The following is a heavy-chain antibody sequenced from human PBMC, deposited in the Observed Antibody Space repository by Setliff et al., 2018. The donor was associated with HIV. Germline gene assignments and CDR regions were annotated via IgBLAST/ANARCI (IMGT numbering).Heavy chain of an antibody. CDR1: GGSISSSNW. V-gene: IGHV4-4*02. D-gene: IGHD3-22*01. J-gene: IGHJ3*02. CDR3: ARTTSDFFESSGYYEGAFDI. Sequence: PSETLSLTCAVPGGSISSSNWWSWVRQPPGKGLEWIGEIYHSGSTNYNPSLKSRVTISVDKSKNQFSLKLSSVTAADTAVYYCARTTSDFFESSGYYEGAFDIWGQGTMVTVSS. CDR2: IYHSGST.